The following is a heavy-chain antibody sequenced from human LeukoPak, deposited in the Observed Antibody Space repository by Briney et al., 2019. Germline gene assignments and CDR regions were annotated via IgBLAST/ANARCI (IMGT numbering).Heavy chain of an antibody. CDR3: ARGRFWGYSSSWYNWFDP. D-gene: IGHD6-13*01. Sequence: GGSLRLSCAASGFTFSSYEMNWVRQAPGKGLEWVSYISSSGSTIYYADSVKGRFTISRDNAKNSLYLQMNSLRAEDTAVYYCARGRFWGYSSSWYNWFDPWGRGTLVTVSS. CDR2: ISSSGSTI. CDR1: GFTFSSYE. V-gene: IGHV3-48*03. J-gene: IGHJ5*02.